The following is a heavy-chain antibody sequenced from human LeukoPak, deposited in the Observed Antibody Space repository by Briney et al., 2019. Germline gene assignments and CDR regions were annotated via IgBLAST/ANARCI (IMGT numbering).Heavy chain of an antibody. CDR3: ARDGYDSSGYYYDVWYFDY. CDR2: ISSSGSTI. J-gene: IGHJ4*02. D-gene: IGHD3-22*01. Sequence: PGGSLRLSCAASGFTFSSYEMNWVRQAPGKGLEWVSYISSSGSTIYYADPVKGRFTISRDNSKNSLYLQMNSLRAEDTAVYYCARDGYDSSGYYYDVWYFDYWGQGTLVTVPS. V-gene: IGHV3-48*03. CDR1: GFTFSSYE.